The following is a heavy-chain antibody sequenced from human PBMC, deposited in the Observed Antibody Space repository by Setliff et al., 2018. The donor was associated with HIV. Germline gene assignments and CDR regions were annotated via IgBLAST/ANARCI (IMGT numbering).Heavy chain of an antibody. CDR3: ARVLLITNAVYGVVSNRFDP. Sequence: PGGSLRLSCAASGFIFNNYAMHWVRQAPGKGLEWVSGISWNSGSIGYADSVKGRFTISRDNAKNSLYLQMNSLRAEDTAVYFCARVLLITNAVYGVVSNRFDPWGRGSQVTVSS. V-gene: IGHV3-9*01. J-gene: IGHJ5*02. CDR1: GFIFNNYA. CDR2: ISWNSGSI. D-gene: IGHD3-3*01.